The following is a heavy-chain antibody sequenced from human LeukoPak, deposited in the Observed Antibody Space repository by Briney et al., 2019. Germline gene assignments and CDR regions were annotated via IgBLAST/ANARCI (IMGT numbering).Heavy chain of an antibody. CDR1: GFTFTDYY. J-gene: IGHJ6*03. CDR3: ARVRGIVVIPPTMGFYMDV. D-gene: IGHD2-2*01. Sequence: GGSLRLSCAASGFTFTDYYMSWIRQAPGKGLEWISYITTTGSTTYYADSVKGRFTISRDNAKNSLYLQMNSLGAEDTAVYYCARVRGIVVIPPTMGFYMDVWGKGTTVTVSS. CDR2: ITTTGSTT. V-gene: IGHV3-11*01.